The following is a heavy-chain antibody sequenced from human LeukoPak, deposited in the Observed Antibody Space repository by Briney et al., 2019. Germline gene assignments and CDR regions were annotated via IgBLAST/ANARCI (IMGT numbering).Heavy chain of an antibody. V-gene: IGHV3-30*02. Sequence: PGGSLRLSCAASGFTFSSYGMHWVRQAPGKGLEWVAFIRYDGSNKYYADSVKGRFTISRDNSKNTLYLQMNSLRAEDTAVYYCEGIYDSSGYYRRDYWGQGTLVTVSS. D-gene: IGHD3-22*01. CDR3: EGIYDSSGYYRRDY. CDR1: GFTFSSYG. CDR2: IRYDGSNK. J-gene: IGHJ4*02.